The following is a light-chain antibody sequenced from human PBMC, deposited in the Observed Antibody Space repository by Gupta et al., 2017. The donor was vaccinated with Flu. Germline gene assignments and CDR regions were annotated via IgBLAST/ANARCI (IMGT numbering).Light chain of an antibody. Sequence: DIQLTQSPSFLSASVGDRVTITCRASQGISNRLAWYQQKPGKAPKLLIYGASTLQSGVPSRFRGSGSGTEFTLTISSLQPEDFATYYCQQLNSYPRTFGQGTXVEIK. CDR2: GAS. CDR3: QQLNSYPRT. CDR1: QGISNR. V-gene: IGKV1-9*01. J-gene: IGKJ1*01.